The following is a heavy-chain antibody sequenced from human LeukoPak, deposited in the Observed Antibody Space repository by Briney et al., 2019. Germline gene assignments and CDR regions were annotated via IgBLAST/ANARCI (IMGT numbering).Heavy chain of an antibody. D-gene: IGHD5-24*01. CDR2: ISSSSSYI. CDR1: GFTFSSYS. CDR3: ARVGGGGYNYEAIDI. J-gene: IGHJ3*02. V-gene: IGHV3-21*01. Sequence: GGSLRLSCAASGFTFSSYSMNWVRQAPGKGLEWVSSISSSSSYIYYADSVKGRFTISRDSAKNSLYLQMNSLRAEDTAVYYCARVGGGGYNYEAIDIWGQGTMVTVSS.